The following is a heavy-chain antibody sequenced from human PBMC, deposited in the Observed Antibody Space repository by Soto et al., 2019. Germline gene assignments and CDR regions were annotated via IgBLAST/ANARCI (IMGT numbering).Heavy chain of an antibody. CDR3: VSEGADQPLLP. CDR1: VSTFPGYG. Sequence: SAKVSCTPSVSTFPGYGISSQRQAPGQGLEGMGWISAYNGNTNYAQKLEGRVTMTTHASTSTAYMELRSMRSDDTAVYYSVSEGADQPLLPWGQGTLVTVSS. J-gene: IGHJ5*02. D-gene: IGHD2-2*01. CDR2: ISAYNGNT. V-gene: IGHV1-18*01.